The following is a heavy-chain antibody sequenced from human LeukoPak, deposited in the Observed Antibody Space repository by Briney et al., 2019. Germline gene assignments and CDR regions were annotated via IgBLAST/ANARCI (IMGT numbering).Heavy chain of an antibody. V-gene: IGHV3-23*01. Sequence: GGSLRLSCAASGFTFSSYAMSWVRQAPGKGLEWVSAISGSGGSTYYADSVKGRFTISRDNSKNTLYLQMNSLRAEDTAVYYCARDLDAYGSGSLGYWGQGTLVTVSS. D-gene: IGHD3-10*01. J-gene: IGHJ4*02. CDR1: GFTFSSYA. CDR3: ARDLDAYGSGSLGY. CDR2: ISGSGGST.